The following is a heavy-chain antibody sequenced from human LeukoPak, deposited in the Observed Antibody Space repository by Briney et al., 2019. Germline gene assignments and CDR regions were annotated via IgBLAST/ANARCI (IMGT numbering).Heavy chain of an antibody. CDR1: GFTFSSYS. V-gene: IGHV3-21*01. D-gene: IGHD3-22*01. J-gene: IGHJ3*02. Sequence: GGSLRLSCAASGFTFSSYSMNWVRQAPGKGLEWVSSIRSSNSYIYYADSVKGRFTISRDNAKNSLYLQMNSLRAEDTAVYYCARAVDYYDSSGYRQDAFDIWGQGTMVTVSS. CDR2: IRSSNSYI. CDR3: ARAVDYYDSSGYRQDAFDI.